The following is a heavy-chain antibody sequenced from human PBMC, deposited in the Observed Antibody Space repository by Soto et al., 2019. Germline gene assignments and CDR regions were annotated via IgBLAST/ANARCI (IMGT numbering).Heavy chain of an antibody. CDR2: VSYDGRDK. D-gene: IGHD5-18*01. CDR1: GFIFSNYG. Sequence: QVQLVESGGGVVQPGRSLRLSCAASGFIFSNYGMHWVCQAPGKGLEWVAVVSYDGRDKHYADSVNGVFTLSRDNSKKTMDLQMNNLRPEDAAVYYCAKKRRGYSYGENWGQGTLVAVSS. V-gene: IGHV3-30*18. CDR3: AKKRRGYSYGEN. J-gene: IGHJ1*01.